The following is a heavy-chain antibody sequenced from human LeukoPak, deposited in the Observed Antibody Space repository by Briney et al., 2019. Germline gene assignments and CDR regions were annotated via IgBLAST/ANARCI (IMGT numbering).Heavy chain of an antibody. D-gene: IGHD3-10*01. CDR2: ISSSSSTI. V-gene: IGHV3-48*01. Sequence: GGSLRLSCATSGFTFSSYSMNWVRQAPGKGLEWVSYISSSSSTIYYADSVKGRFTISRDNAKNSLYLQMNSLRAEDTAVYYCARGRFGEFFDYWGQGTLVTVSS. CDR1: GFTFSSYS. J-gene: IGHJ4*02. CDR3: ARGRFGEFFDY.